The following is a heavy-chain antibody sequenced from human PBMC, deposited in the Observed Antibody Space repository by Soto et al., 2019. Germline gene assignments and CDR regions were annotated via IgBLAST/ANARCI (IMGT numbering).Heavy chain of an antibody. CDR2: MNPNSGNT. D-gene: IGHD6-19*01. Sequence: QVQLVQSGAEVKKPGASVKVSCKASGYTFTSYDINWVRQATGQGLEWMGWMNPNSGNTGYAQKFQGRVTMTRNTSISTAYMELSSLRSEDTAVYYCAITAFSGWHLYNWFDPWGQGTLVTVSS. CDR1: GYTFTSYD. CDR3: AITAFSGWHLYNWFDP. V-gene: IGHV1-8*01. J-gene: IGHJ5*02.